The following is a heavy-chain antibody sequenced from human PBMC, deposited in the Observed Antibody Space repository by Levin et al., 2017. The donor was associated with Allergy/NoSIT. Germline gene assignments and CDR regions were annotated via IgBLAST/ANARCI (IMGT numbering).Heavy chain of an antibody. Sequence: GESLKISCAASGFTFSDYYMSWIRQAPGKGLEWVSHISSSARTIYYADSVKGRFTLSRDNAKNSLYLQMNSLRAEDTAVYYCATLTYGYNDYWGQGTLVTVSS. CDR3: ATLTYGYNDY. V-gene: IGHV3-11*01. CDR2: ISSSARTI. J-gene: IGHJ4*02. CDR1: GFTFSDYY. D-gene: IGHD5-24*01.